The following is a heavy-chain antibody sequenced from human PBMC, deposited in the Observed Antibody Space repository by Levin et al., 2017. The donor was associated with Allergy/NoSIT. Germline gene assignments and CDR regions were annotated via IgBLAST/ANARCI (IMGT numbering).Heavy chain of an antibody. CDR2: ISDDVIST. Sequence: SCAASGFSFSSCAMSWVRQAPGRGLEWVSSISDDVISTYYADSVKGRFTVFRDNSKNTLYLQMNSLRADDTAVYYCAKDSPVATYWGQGILVTVSS. D-gene: IGHD5-12*01. CDR1: GFSFSSCA. CDR3: AKDSPVATY. V-gene: IGHV3-23*01. J-gene: IGHJ4*02.